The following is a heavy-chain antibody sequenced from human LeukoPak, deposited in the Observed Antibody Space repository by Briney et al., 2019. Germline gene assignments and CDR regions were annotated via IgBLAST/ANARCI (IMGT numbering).Heavy chain of an antibody. CDR3: ARGLRSSKRNIVVVPAAIGYRFDP. J-gene: IGHJ5*02. V-gene: IGHV1-8*01. CDR2: MNPNSGNT. CDR1: GYTFTSYD. D-gene: IGHD2-2*01. Sequence: ASVKVSCKASGYTFTSYDINWVRQATGQGLEWMGWMNPNSGNTGYAQKFQGRVTMTRNTSISTAYMELSSLRSEDTAVYYCARGLRSSKRNIVVVPAAIGYRFDPWGQGTLVTVSS.